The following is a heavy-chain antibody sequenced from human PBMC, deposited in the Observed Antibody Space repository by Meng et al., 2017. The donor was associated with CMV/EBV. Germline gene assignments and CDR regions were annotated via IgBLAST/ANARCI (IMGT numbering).Heavy chain of an antibody. J-gene: IGHJ5*02. CDR2: INPSGGST. D-gene: IGHD3-3*01. V-gene: IGHV1-46*01. CDR1: GYTFTSYY. CDR3: ARNGLPTPFWSGLGAPNWFDP. Sequence: ASVKVSCKASGYTFTSYYMHWVRQAPGQGLEWMGIINPSGGSTSYAQKFQGRVTMTRDTSTSTVYMELSSLRSEDTAVYYCARNGLPTPFWSGLGAPNWFDPWGQGTLVTVSS.